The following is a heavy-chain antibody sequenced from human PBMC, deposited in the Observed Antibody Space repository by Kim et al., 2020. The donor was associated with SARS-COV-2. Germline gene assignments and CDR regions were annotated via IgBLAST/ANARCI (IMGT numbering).Heavy chain of an antibody. CDR2: IIPIFGTA. Sequence: SVKVSCKASGGTFSSYAISWVRQAPGQGLEWMGGIIPIFGTANYAQKFQGRVTITADESTSTAYMELSSLRSEDTAVYYCAVPKDTTVTPDYYYGMDVWGQGTTVTVSS. CDR3: AVPKDTTVTPDYYYGMDV. J-gene: IGHJ6*02. CDR1: GGTFSSYA. V-gene: IGHV1-69*13. D-gene: IGHD4-17*01.